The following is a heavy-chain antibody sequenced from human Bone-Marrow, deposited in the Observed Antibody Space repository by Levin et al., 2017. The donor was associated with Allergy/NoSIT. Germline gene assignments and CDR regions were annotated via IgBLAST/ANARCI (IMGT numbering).Heavy chain of an antibody. J-gene: IGHJ4*02. CDR1: GFTFSNYA. Sequence: GGSLRLSCGASGFTFSNYAMNWVRQAPGKGLEWVSVISSGGDTTYYADSVKGRFTISRDNSKNTLSLQMNSLRADDTAVYYCAKAPGYGDIFDFWGQGSLVTVSS. CDR2: ISSGGDTT. V-gene: IGHV3-23*01. D-gene: IGHD4-17*01. CDR3: AKAPGYGDIFDF.